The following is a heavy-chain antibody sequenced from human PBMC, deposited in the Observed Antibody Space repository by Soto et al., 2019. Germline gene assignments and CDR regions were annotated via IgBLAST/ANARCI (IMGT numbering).Heavy chain of an antibody. V-gene: IGHV1-3*01. D-gene: IGHD3-22*01. CDR1: GYTFTSYA. Sequence: GASVKVSCKASGYTFTSYAMHWVRQAPGQRLEWMGWINAGNGNTKYSQKFQGRVTITRDTSASTAYMEVSSLRSEDTAVYYCARGGAYYYVFSGSYHAPIYDHWGQGTLVTVSS. CDR2: INAGNGNT. J-gene: IGHJ5*02. CDR3: ARGGAYYYVFSGSYHAPIYDH.